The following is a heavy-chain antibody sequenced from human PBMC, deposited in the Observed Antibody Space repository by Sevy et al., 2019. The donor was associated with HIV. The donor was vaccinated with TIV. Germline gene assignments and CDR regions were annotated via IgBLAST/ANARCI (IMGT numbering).Heavy chain of an antibody. V-gene: IGHV3-30-3*01. CDR2: ISHDGNKE. D-gene: IGHD3-10*01. Sequence: GGSLRLSCAASGFTFSAYAVHWVRQAPGKGLEWVAVISHDGNKEDYAQSVRGRFTLSRDNSKKTLFLQMNGLRTDDTGLYYCARDKGSEFCNGMDLWGQGTTVTVSS. CDR1: GFTFSAYA. CDR3: ARDKGSEFCNGMDL. J-gene: IGHJ6*01.